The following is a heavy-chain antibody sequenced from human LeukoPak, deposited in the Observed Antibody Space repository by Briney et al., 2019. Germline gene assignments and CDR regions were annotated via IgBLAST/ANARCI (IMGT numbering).Heavy chain of an antibody. CDR3: ARGSGITGAQKFDAFDI. CDR2: ISSGSSTI. D-gene: IGHD3-10*01. J-gene: IGHJ3*02. CDR1: GFTFSSYS. V-gene: IGHV3-48*02. Sequence: GGSLRLSCAASGFTFSSYSMNWVRQAPGMGLEWVSYISSGSSTIYYADSVKGRFTISRDNAKNSLYLQMNSLRDEDTAVYYCARGSGITGAQKFDAFDIWGQGTMVTVSS.